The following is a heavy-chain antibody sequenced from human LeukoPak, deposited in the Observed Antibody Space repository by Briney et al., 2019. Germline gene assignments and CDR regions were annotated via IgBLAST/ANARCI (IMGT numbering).Heavy chain of an antibody. Sequence: SVKVSCKASGGTFSSYAISWVRQAPRQGLEWMGGIIPIFGTANYAQRFQGRVTITTDESTSTAYMELSSLRSEDTAAYYCARDTRGYFDYWGQGTLVTVS. D-gene: IGHD3-3*01. CDR2: IIPIFGTA. V-gene: IGHV1-69*05. CDR3: ARDTRGYFDY. J-gene: IGHJ4*02. CDR1: GGTFSSYA.